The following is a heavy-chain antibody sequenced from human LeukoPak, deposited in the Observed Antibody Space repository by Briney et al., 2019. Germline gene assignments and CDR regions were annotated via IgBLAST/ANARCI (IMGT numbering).Heavy chain of an antibody. Sequence: GGSLRLSCAASGFTFSSYSMNWVRQAPGKGLEWVSSISSSSSYIYYADSVKGRFTISRDNAKNSLYLQMNSLRAEDTAVYYCARESRNLGNNWFDPWGQGTLVTVSS. CDR2: ISSSSSYI. V-gene: IGHV3-21*01. CDR1: GFTFSSYS. J-gene: IGHJ5*02. D-gene: IGHD7-27*01. CDR3: ARESRNLGNNWFDP.